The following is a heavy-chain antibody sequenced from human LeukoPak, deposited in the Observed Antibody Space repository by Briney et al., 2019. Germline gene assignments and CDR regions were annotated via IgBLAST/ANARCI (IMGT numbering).Heavy chain of an antibody. V-gene: IGHV4-38-2*02. CDR1: GYSISSGYH. D-gene: IGHD3-22*01. CDR2: NYHSGST. J-gene: IGHJ1*01. Sequence: SETLSLTCTVSGYSISSGYHWGWIRQPPRKGLEWIGSNYHSGSTYYNPSLKSRVTISVDTSKNHFSLKLRSVTAADTSVYYCARVVQSTDSSGFYLPEYFQHWGQGTLVTVSS. CDR3: ARVVQSTDSSGFYLPEYFQH.